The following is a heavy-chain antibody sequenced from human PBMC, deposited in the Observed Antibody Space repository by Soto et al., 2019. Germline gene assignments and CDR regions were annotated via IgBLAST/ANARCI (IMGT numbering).Heavy chain of an antibody. CDR1: GASVSSAGFS. J-gene: IGHJ4*02. CDR2: ISHSGTT. Sequence: TLSLTCTVTGASVSSAGFSWSWIRQPPGKGLEWLGSISHSGTTTYYPSLKSRVNVSVDTSKNLFSLRLSSVTAADTAIYFCARVTFLIVGSVFSTPFDFWGQGTLVTVSS. V-gene: IGHV4-61*03. D-gene: IGHD3-3*01. CDR3: ARVTFLIVGSVFSTPFDF.